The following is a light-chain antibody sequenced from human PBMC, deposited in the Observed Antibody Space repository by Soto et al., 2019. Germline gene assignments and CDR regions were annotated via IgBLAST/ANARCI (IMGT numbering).Light chain of an antibody. J-gene: IGKJ4*01. CDR2: GAS. V-gene: IGKV3-20*01. CDR3: PQYGTPLLS. Sequence: EIVLTQSPGTLSLSPGERATLSCRASQSISSSYLAWYQQKPGQAPRLLIDGASSTATGSPDRFSGSWSGTYFTLTIARLEPDDFAVYYYPQYGTPLLSFGGGTKVEIK. CDR1: QSISSSY.